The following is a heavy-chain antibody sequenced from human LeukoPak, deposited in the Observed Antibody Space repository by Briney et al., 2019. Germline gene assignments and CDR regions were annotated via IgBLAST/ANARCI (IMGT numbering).Heavy chain of an antibody. CDR1: GFTSSSYG. J-gene: IGHJ4*02. CDR3: AREGGGQRRSYYFDY. V-gene: IGHV3-33*01. D-gene: IGHD3-16*01. CDR2: IWYDGSNK. Sequence: PGRSLRLSCAASGFTSSSYGMHWVRQAPGKGLEWVAVIWYDGSNKYYADSVKGRFTISRDNYKNTLYPQMNSLRAEDTAVYYCAREGGGQRRSYYFDYWGQGTLVTVSS.